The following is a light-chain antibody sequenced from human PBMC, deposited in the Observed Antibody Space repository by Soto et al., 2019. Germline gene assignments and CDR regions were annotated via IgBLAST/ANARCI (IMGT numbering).Light chain of an antibody. CDR3: QKYNSAPQT. CDR1: QGISNY. CDR2: AAS. J-gene: IGKJ1*01. V-gene: IGKV1-27*01. Sequence: DIQMTQSPSSLSASVGDRVTMTCRASQGISNYLAWYQQKPGKVPKLLIYAASTLQSGVPSRFSGSGSGTDFTLTISSLQPEDVATYYCQKYNSAPQTFGHGTKVHIK.